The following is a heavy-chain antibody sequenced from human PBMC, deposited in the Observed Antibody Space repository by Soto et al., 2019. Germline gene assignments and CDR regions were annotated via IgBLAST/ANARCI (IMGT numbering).Heavy chain of an antibody. V-gene: IGHV2-5*02. CDR1: GFSLSTNGVG. Sequence: QITLKESGPTLVKPTQTLTLTCTFSGFSLSTNGVGVGWIRQPPGKALEWLALIYWDDSKEYSPSLNSRLTITKETSITLVVLTMPNMDPVDTATCFCSKKRGGDYILGYWGQGTLVTVSS. CDR2: IYWDDSK. J-gene: IGHJ4*02. D-gene: IGHD4-17*01. CDR3: SKKRGGDYILGY.